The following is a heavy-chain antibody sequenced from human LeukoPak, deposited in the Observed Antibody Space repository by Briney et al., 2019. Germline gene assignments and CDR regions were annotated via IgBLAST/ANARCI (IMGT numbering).Heavy chain of an antibody. CDR3: AKSIWSGYLNWFDP. CDR1: GFTFSSYA. V-gene: IGHV3-23*01. Sequence: GGSLRLSCAASGFTFSSYAMSWVRQAPGRGLEWVSAISGSGGSTYYADSVKGRFTISRDNSKNTLYLQMNSLRAEDTAVYYCAKSIWSGYLNWFDPWGRGTLVTVSS. D-gene: IGHD3-3*01. J-gene: IGHJ5*02. CDR2: ISGSGGST.